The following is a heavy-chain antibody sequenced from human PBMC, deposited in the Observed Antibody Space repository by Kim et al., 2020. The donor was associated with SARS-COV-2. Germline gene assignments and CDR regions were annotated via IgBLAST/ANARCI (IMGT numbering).Heavy chain of an antibody. J-gene: IGHJ4*02. CDR1: GGSFSGYY. CDR3: ARGWGWDYVWGSYRYSYYFDY. Sequence: SETLSLTCAVYGGSFSGYYWSWIRQPPGKGLEWIGEINHSGSTNYNPSLKSRVTISVDTSKNQFSLKLSSVTAADTAVYYCARGWGWDYVWGSYRYSYYFDYWGQGTLVTVSS. CDR2: INHSGST. D-gene: IGHD3-16*02. V-gene: IGHV4-34*01.